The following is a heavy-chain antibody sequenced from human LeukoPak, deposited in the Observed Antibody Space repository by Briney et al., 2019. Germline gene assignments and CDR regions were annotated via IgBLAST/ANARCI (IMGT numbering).Heavy chain of an antibody. Sequence: ASVKVSCKASGGTFSSYAISWVRQAPGQGLEWMGRIIPILGIANYAQKFQGRVTITADKSTSTAYMELSSLRSEDTAVYYCARSWIQLWLENNYYYYYGMDVWGQGTTVTVSS. CDR2: IIPILGIA. CDR1: GGTFSSYA. CDR3: ARSWIQLWLENNYYYYYGMDV. D-gene: IGHD5-18*01. J-gene: IGHJ6*02. V-gene: IGHV1-69*04.